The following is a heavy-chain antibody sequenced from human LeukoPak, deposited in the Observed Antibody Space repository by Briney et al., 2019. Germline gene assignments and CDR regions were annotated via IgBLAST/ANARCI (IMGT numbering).Heavy chain of an antibody. D-gene: IGHD3-10*01. J-gene: IGHJ4*02. CDR3: ARKENVYYYFDY. Sequence: PSETLSHTCAVSGYSITSSSWWGWIRQPPGKGLEWIGYIYHSGTTYYNPSLQSRVTMSVDTSKNQFSLKLSPVTAVDTAVYYCARKENVYYYFDYWGQGTLVTVSS. CDR1: GYSITSSSW. V-gene: IGHV4-28*01. CDR2: IYHSGTT.